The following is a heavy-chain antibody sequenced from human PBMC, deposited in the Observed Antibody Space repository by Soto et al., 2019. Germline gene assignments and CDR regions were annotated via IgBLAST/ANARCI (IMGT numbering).Heavy chain of an antibody. CDR1: GYSFTSYW. V-gene: IGHV5-10-1*01. CDR2: IDPSDSYT. Sequence: PGQSLQISCKGSGYSFTSYWIIWVRQMPGKGLEWMGRIDPSDSYTNYSPSFQGHVTISADKSISTAYLQWSSLKASDTAMYYCARPLITGTTDAFDIWGQGTMVTVSS. J-gene: IGHJ3*02. D-gene: IGHD1-20*01. CDR3: ARPLITGTTDAFDI.